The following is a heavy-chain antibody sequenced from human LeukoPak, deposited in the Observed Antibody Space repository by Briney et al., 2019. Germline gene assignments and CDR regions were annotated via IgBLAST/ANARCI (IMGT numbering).Heavy chain of an antibody. CDR1: GFTFSTYG. D-gene: IGHD2-15*01. Sequence: GGSLRLSCAASGFTFSTYGMNWVRQAPGKGLEWGSYISSSTSTIYYADSVKGRFTISRDNAKNSLYLQMNSLRDEDTAVYYCARAYCGGGFCYSGFDFWGQGSLVTVSS. CDR2: ISSSTSTI. J-gene: IGHJ4*02. V-gene: IGHV3-48*02. CDR3: ARAYCGGGFCYSGFDF.